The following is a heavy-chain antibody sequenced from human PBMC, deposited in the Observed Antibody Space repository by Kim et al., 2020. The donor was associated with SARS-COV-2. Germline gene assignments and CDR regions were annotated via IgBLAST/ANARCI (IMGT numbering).Heavy chain of an antibody. CDR3: AREDSSGYAFDI. V-gene: IGHV3-33*05. J-gene: IGHJ3*02. CDR1: GFTFSSYG. CDR2: ISYDGSNK. D-gene: IGHD3-22*01. Sequence: GGSLRLSCAASGFTFSSYGMHWVRQAPGKGLEWVAVISYDGSNKYYADSVKGRFTISRDNSKNTLYLQMNSLRAEDTAVYYCAREDSSGYAFDIWGQGTMVTVSS.